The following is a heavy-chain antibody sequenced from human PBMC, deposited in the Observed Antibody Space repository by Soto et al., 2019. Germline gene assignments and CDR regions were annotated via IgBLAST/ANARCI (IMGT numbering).Heavy chain of an antibody. J-gene: IGHJ4*02. Sequence: QVQLQESGTQLVNPSGTLSLTCAVSGDSISSDKWWSWVRQPPGKGLEWVGEIHHRKSANPNLSLRSLVIMSVDKSKNQFSLRLTSVTAADTAIYYCARGGDWLFDYWGQGVLVVLSS. V-gene: IGHV4-4*02. CDR3: ARGGDWLFDY. CDR1: GDSISSDKW. D-gene: IGHD2-21*02. CDR2: IHHRKSA.